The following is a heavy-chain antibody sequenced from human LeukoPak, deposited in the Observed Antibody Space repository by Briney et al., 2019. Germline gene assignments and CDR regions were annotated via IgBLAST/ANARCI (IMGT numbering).Heavy chain of an antibody. V-gene: IGHV1-69*05. J-gene: IGHJ3*01. CDR2: ITPIFGTA. Sequence: VASVKVSCKASGGTFSSYAISWVRQAPGQGLEWMGRITPIFGTANYAQKFQGRVTITTDESTSTAYMELSSLRSEDTAVYYCARDQDLWGQGTMVTVSS. CDR3: ARDQDL. CDR1: GGTFSSYA.